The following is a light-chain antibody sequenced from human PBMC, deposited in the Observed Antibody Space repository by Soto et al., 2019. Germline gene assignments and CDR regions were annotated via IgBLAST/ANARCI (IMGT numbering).Light chain of an antibody. CDR3: QSYDSSLSGPVV. CDR1: SSNIGAGYD. CDR2: GNS. J-gene: IGLJ2*01. Sequence: QAVVTQPPSVSGAPGQRVTISCTGSSSNIGAGYDVYWYQQLPGTAPKLLIYGNSNRPSGVPDRFSGSKSGTSASLAITGLQAEDEADYYCQSYDSSLSGPVVFGGGTKLTVL. V-gene: IGLV1-40*01.